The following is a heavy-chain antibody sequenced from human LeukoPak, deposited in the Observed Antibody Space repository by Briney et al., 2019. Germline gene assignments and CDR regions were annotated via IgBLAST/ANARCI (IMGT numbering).Heavy chain of an antibody. Sequence: PGGSLRLSCAASGFTFSNYGMHWVRQAPGKGLEWVAVIWYDGSRKYYADSVKGRFTISRDNSKNTLYLQMNSLSAEDTAVYYCATTQTTPFYFDYWGQGTLVTVSS. CDR3: ATTQTTPFYFDY. V-gene: IGHV3-33*01. CDR1: GFTFSNYG. D-gene: IGHD2-15*01. CDR2: IWYDGSRK. J-gene: IGHJ4*02.